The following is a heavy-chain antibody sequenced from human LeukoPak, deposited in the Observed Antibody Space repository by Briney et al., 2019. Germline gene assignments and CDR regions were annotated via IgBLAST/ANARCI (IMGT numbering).Heavy chain of an antibody. J-gene: IGHJ4*02. CDR3: ATILIAAAGPGDY. CDR2: INPNSGGT. D-gene: IGHD6-13*01. CDR1: GYTFTGYY. V-gene: IGHV1-2*06. Sequence: ASVKVSCKASGYTFTGYYMHWVRHAPGQGLEWMGRINPNSGGTNYAQKFQGRVTMTRDTSISTAYMELSRLRSDDTAVYYCATILIAAAGPGDYWGQGTLVTVSS.